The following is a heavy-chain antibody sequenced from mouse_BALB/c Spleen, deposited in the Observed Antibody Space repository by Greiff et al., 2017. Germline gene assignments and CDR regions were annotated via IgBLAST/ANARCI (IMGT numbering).Heavy chain of an antibody. D-gene: IGHD3-1*01. CDR1: GFTFSSFG. CDR3: ARSGGYRDYFDY. CDR2: ISSGSSTI. V-gene: IGHV5-17*02. J-gene: IGHJ2*01. Sequence: EVMLVESGGGLVQPGGSRKLYCAASGFTFSSFGMHWVRQAPEKGLEWVAYISSGSSTIYYADTVKGRFTISRDNPKNTLFLQMTSLRSEDTAMYYCARSGGYRDYFDYWGQGTTLTVSS.